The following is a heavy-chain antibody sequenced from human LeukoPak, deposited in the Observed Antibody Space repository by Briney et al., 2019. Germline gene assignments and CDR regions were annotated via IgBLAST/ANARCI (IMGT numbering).Heavy chain of an antibody. D-gene: IGHD2-15*01. Sequence: ASVKVSCKASGYTFTNYDINWVRQATGQGLEWMGGIIPIFGTANYAQKFQGRVTITADESTSTAYMELSSLRPEDTAVYYCARVGCSGGSCYSNYYYYYGMDVWGQGTTVTVSS. J-gene: IGHJ6*02. V-gene: IGHV1-69*13. CDR1: GYTFTNYD. CDR3: ARVGCSGGSCYSNYYYYYGMDV. CDR2: IIPIFGTA.